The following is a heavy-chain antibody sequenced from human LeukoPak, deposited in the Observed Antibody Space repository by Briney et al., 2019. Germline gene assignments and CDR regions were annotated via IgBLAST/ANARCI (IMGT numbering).Heavy chain of an antibody. J-gene: IGHJ4*02. V-gene: IGHV3-23*01. CDR1: GFTFSNYA. CDR2: ISGSGDST. D-gene: IGHD6-19*01. CDR3: AKGRAMAGSDY. Sequence: GGSLRLSCAASGFTFSNYAMHWVRQAPGKGLEWVSGISGSGDSTYYADSVKGRFTVSRDNSRNTLYLQMNSLRAEDTAVYYCAKGRAMAGSDYWGQGTLVTVSS.